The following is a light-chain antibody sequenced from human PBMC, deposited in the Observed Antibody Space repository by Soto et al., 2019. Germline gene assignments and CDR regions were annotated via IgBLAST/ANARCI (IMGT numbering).Light chain of an antibody. CDR2: LGS. CDR3: MQALQTPPT. V-gene: IGKV2-28*01. CDR1: QSLLHSNGYNY. Sequence: DIVMTQSPLSLPVTPGEPASISCRSSQSLLHSNGYNYLDWYLQKPGQSPQLLIYLGSNRASGVPYRVSGSGSGTDFTLKISRVEAEDVGVYYCMQALQTPPTFGQGTKVEIK. J-gene: IGKJ1*01.